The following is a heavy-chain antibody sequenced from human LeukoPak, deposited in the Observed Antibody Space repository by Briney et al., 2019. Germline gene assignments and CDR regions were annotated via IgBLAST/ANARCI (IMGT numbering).Heavy chain of an antibody. D-gene: IGHD3-16*01. J-gene: IGHJ4*02. CDR1: GYTFTGYY. Sequence: ASVKVSCKASGYTFTGYYMHWVRQAPGQGLEWMGWINPNSGGTNYAQKFQGRVTMTRDTSINTAYMDLRRLTSDDTAIYYCTTRGGDTLMRTEAFDYWSLGTLVTVSS. CDR2: INPNSGGT. CDR3: TTRGGDTLMRTEAFDY. V-gene: IGHV1-2*02.